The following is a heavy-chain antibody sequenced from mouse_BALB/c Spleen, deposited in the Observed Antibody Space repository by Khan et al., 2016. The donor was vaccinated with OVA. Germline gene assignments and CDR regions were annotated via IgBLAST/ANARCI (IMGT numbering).Heavy chain of an antibody. V-gene: IGHV1-5*01. CDR2: IYPGNSDI. J-gene: IGHJ2*01. CDR3: TRNGFGNYESWDY. CDR1: GYTFTSYW. D-gene: IGHD2-1*01. Sequence: VQLQQSGTVLARPGASVKMSCKASGYTFTSYWMHWVKQRPGQGLEWIGAIYPGNSDINYNQKFKGKAKLTAVTATSTAYMELNSLTNEDSAVYYCTRNGFGNYESWDYWGKGTTLTVSS.